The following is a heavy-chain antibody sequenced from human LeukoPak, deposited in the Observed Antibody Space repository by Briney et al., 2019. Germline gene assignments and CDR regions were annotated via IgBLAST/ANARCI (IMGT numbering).Heavy chain of an antibody. V-gene: IGHV4-34*01. Sequence: SETLSLTCAVYGGSFSGCYWSWIRQPPGKGLEWIGEINHSGSTNYNPSLKSRVTISVDTSKNQFSLKLSSVTAADTAVYYCARGGGSGWYVDYWGQGTLVTVSS. D-gene: IGHD6-19*01. J-gene: IGHJ4*02. CDR1: GGSFSGCY. CDR3: ARGGGSGWYVDY. CDR2: INHSGST.